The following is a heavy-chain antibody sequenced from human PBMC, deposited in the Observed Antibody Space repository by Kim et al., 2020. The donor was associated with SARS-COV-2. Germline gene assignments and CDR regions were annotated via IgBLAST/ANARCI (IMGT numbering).Heavy chain of an antibody. D-gene: IGHD1-26*01. CDR3: AKESIVGATIGGGPFDY. CDR2: ISWNSGSI. Sequence: GGSLRLSCAASGFTFDDYAMHWVRQAPGKGLEWVSGISWNSGSIGYADSVKGRFTISRDNAKNSLYLQMNSLRAEDTALYYCAKESIVGATIGGGPFDY. J-gene: IGHJ4*01. V-gene: IGHV3-9*01. CDR1: GFTFDDYA.